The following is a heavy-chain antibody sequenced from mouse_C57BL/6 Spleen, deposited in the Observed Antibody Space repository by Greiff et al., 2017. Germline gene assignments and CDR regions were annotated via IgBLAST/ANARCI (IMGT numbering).Heavy chain of an antibody. CDR3: EGGGPFYYGSSLWYFDV. CDR1: GYTFTSYW. J-gene: IGHJ1*03. CDR2: IDPSDSYT. V-gene: IGHV1-59*01. D-gene: IGHD1-1*01. Sequence: QVQLQQPGAELVRPGTSVKLSCKASGYTFTSYWMHWVKQRPGQGLEWIGVIDPSDSYTNYNQKFKGKATLTVATSSSTAYMQLSSLTSEDSAVYYCEGGGPFYYGSSLWYFDVWGTGTTVTVSS.